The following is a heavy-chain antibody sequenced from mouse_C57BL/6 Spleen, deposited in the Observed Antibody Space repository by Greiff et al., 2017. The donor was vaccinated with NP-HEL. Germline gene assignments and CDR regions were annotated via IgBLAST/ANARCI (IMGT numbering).Heavy chain of an antibody. CDR1: GYTFTNYW. D-gene: IGHD2-1*01. CDR3: ARSYGNYDYAMDD. J-gene: IGHJ4*01. Sequence: VMLVESGAELVRPGTSVKMSCKASGYTFTNYWIGWAKQRPGHGLEWIGDIYPGGGYTNYNEKFKGKATLTADKSSSTAYMQFSSLTSEDSAIYYCARSYGNYDYAMDDWGQGTSVTVSS. CDR2: IYPGGGYT. V-gene: IGHV1-63*01.